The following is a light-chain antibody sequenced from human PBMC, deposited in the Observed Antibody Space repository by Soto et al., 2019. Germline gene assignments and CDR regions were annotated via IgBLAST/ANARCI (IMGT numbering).Light chain of an antibody. J-gene: IGKJ4*01. CDR2: GASS. V-gene: IGKV3-15*01. CDR3: QQYNKWPLT. Sequence: DIVMTQSPATLSVSPGERATLSCRASQSVSGNLAWYQQTPGQAPRLLIYGASSTRATGIPARLSGSGSRTEFTLTISSLQSEDFAVYYCQQYNKWPLTFGGGTKVDIK. CDR1: QSVSGN.